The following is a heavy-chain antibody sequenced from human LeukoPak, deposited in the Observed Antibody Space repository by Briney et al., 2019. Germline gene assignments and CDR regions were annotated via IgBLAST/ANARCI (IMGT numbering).Heavy chain of an antibody. CDR2: ITSSSSNI. CDR1: GFTFNNYW. Sequence: GGSLRLSCAASGFTFNNYWMSWVRQAPGKGLEWLSYITSSSSNIYYADSVKGRFTISRDNAKNSLYLQMNSLRAEDTAVYYCARDRRNTGSFFDYWGQGTLVTVSS. V-gene: IGHV3-48*01. J-gene: IGHJ4*02. CDR3: ARDRRNTGSFFDY. D-gene: IGHD1-26*01.